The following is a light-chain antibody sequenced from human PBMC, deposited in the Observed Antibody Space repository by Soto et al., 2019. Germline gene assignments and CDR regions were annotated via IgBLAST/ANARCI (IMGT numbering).Light chain of an antibody. CDR1: QSVTSNY. CDR2: GIS. J-gene: IGKJ1*01. Sequence: EIVMTQTPATLSVSPGEGATRSCRASQSVTSNYLAWYQQKPGKAPRLLIHGISNRSTGVPDRFSGSGSGTDFTLTISRLEPEDFAVYYCQQYTAWPLTFGQGTKVDI. V-gene: IGKV3-20*01. CDR3: QQYTAWPLT.